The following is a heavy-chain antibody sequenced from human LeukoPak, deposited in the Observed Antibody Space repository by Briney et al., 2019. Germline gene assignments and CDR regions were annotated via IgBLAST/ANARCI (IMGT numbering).Heavy chain of an antibody. D-gene: IGHD2-2*01. J-gene: IGHJ4*02. Sequence: PSETLSLTCTVSGGSISSYYWRWIRQPPGKGLEWIGYIYYSGSTNYNPSLKSRVTISVDTSKNQFSLKLSSVTAADTAVYYCAREYLRVFDYWGQGTLVTVSS. CDR3: AREYLRVFDY. CDR2: IYYSGST. V-gene: IGHV4-59*01. CDR1: GGSISSYY.